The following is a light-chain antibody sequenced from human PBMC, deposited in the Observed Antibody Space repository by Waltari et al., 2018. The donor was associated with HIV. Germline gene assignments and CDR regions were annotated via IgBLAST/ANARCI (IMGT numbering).Light chain of an antibody. CDR1: TSNIGQNT. V-gene: IGLV1-44*01. CDR3: AAWDDSLNGVV. Sequence: QGVTISCSGSTSNIGQNTVNWYQQFPGTAPKLPIYSNDQRPSGVPDRFSGSKSGTSASLAISGLQSEDDTDYYCAAWDDSLNGVVFGGGTKLTVL. CDR2: SND. J-gene: IGLJ2*01.